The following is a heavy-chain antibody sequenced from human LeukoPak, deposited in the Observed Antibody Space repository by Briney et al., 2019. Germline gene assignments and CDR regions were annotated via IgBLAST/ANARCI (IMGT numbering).Heavy chain of an antibody. CDR3: ARGYYDTLTGYYFGFFDL. V-gene: IGHV3-9*01. D-gene: IGHD3-9*01. CDR1: GFTLDDYA. Sequence: SLRLSCAASGFTLDDYAMHWVRQAPGKGLEWVSGISWNSGSIDYADSVKGRFTISRDNAKNSLYLQMNSLRAEDTAVYYCARGYYDTLTGYYFGFFDLWGQGTLVTVSS. J-gene: IGHJ5*02. CDR2: ISWNSGSI.